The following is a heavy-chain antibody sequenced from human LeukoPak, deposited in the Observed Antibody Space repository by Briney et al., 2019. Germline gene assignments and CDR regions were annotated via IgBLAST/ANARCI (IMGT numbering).Heavy chain of an antibody. V-gene: IGHV3-21*01. D-gene: IGHD6-6*01. CDR1: GFTFSSYS. Sequence: GGSLRLSSAASGFTFSSYSMNWVRQAPGKGLEWVSSISSSSYIYYADSVKGRFTISRDNAKNSLYLQMNSLRAEDTAVYYCASYSSSSFYYYYGMDVWGQGTTVTVSS. J-gene: IGHJ6*02. CDR2: ISSSSYI. CDR3: ASYSSSSFYYYYGMDV.